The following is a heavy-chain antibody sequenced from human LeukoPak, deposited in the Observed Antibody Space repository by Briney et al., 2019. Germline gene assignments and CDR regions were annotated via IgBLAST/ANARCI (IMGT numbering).Heavy chain of an antibody. J-gene: IGHJ4*02. Sequence: ASVKVSCKTSGYTFTNYYIHWVRQAPGQGLDWMGWINPNSGGTNYAQKFQGRVTMTRDTSINTAYMELSRLRSDDTAVYYCAKTPPVSPYYFDYWGQGTLVTVSS. CDR2: INPNSGGT. V-gene: IGHV1-2*02. D-gene: IGHD3-16*01. CDR3: AKTPPVSPYYFDY. CDR1: GYTFTNYY.